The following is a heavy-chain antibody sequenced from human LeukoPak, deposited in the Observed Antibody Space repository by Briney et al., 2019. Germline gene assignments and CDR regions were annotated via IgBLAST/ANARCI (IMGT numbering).Heavy chain of an antibody. CDR2: IYYRGNT. J-gene: IGHJ4*02. Sequence: SETLSPTCTVSGGSISSSSYYWGWIRQPPGKGLEFIGSIYYRGNTYYNPSLKSRVTISVDTSKNQFSLKLSSVTAADTAVYYCARHGYYYDSSGPEIDSWGQGTLVTVSS. V-gene: IGHV4-39*01. D-gene: IGHD3-22*01. CDR1: GGSISSSSYY. CDR3: ARHGYYYDSSGPEIDS.